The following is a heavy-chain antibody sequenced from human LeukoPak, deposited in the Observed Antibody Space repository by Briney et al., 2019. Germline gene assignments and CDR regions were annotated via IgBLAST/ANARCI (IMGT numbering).Heavy chain of an antibody. V-gene: IGHV1-18*01. CDR2: ISAYNGNT. CDR3: ARIQLELRAGDY. D-gene: IGHD1-7*01. J-gene: IGHJ4*02. Sequence: ASVKLSCTASGFTFTSYGISWVRQAPGQGLEWMGWISAYNGNTNYAEKLQGRVTMTTDTSTSTDYMQLRSLRADDTAVYYCARIQLELRAGDYWGQGTLVTVSS. CDR1: GFTFTSYG.